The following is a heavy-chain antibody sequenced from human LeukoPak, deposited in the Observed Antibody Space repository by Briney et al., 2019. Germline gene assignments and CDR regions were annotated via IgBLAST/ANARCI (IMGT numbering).Heavy chain of an antibody. D-gene: IGHD6-13*01. V-gene: IGHV3-9*01. CDR3: VGSSSSSSWYAYGMDV. Sequence: GRSLRLSCAASGFTFDDYAMHWVRQAPGKGLEWVSGISWNSSSMGYADSVKGRFTISRDNAKNSLFLLMNSLRAEDTALYYCVGSSSSSSWYAYGMDVWGQGTTVTVSS. CDR2: ISWNSSSM. CDR1: GFTFDDYA. J-gene: IGHJ6*02.